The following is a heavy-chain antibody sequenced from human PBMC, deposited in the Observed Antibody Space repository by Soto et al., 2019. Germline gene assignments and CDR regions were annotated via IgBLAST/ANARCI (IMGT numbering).Heavy chain of an antibody. CDR2: ISWNSGYV. D-gene: IGHD1-26*01. CDR3: AKAEELVLHVASFDS. CDR1: GFTFHDYA. V-gene: IGHV3-9*01. J-gene: IGHJ4*02. Sequence: EVQLVESGRGLVQPGRSLRLSCAASGFTFHDYAMHWVRQAPGKGLEWVSGISWNSGYVGYADSVKGRFSISIDNAKNPRYLQMRSRRAEDTALYYCAKAEELVLHVASFDSWGQGTLLTV.